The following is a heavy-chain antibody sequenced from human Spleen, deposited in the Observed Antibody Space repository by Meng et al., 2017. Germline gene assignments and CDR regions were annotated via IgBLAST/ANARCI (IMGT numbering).Heavy chain of an antibody. Sequence: GESLKISCAASGFTFSSYAMNWVRQAPGKGLEWLSSISGNGVNTYYADSVKGRFTISRDNAKNSLYLQMNSLRAEDTAVYYCAREYYDYVWGSYRYSWFDPWGQGTLVTVSS. CDR3: AREYYDYVWGSYRYSWFDP. D-gene: IGHD3-16*02. CDR2: ISGNGVNT. CDR1: GFTFSSYA. J-gene: IGHJ5*02. V-gene: IGHV3-21*01.